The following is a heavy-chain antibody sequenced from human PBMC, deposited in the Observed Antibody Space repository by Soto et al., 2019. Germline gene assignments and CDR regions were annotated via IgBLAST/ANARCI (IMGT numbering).Heavy chain of an antibody. Sequence: QVQLVESGGGLVEPGGSLRLSCAASGFRFSDHYMTWIRQAPGKGLEWVSKISSGGTTMYYADSVKGRFTVSRDNAQNSLYRQMNGLRAEDTAVYYCAGDPYYYGSAFWGQGTLVTVSS. V-gene: IGHV3-11*01. CDR2: ISSGGTTM. CDR1: GFRFSDHY. D-gene: IGHD3-10*01. CDR3: AGDPYYYGSAF. J-gene: IGHJ4*02.